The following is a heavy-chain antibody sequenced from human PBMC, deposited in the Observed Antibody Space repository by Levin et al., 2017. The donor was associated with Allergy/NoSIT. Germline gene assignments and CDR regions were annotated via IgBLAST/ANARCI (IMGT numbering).Heavy chain of an antibody. CDR1: GFTFSDYY. Sequence: PGGSLRLSCAASGFTFSDYYMSWIRQTPGKGLEWVSYISTSGSTIYYADSVKGRFTISRDNARNSLYLQLNSLRAEDTAVYYCARGYSSSWYGRVSDYWGQGTLVTVSS. CDR2: ISTSGSTI. J-gene: IGHJ4*02. V-gene: IGHV3-11*01. CDR3: ARGYSSSWYGRVSDY. D-gene: IGHD6-13*01.